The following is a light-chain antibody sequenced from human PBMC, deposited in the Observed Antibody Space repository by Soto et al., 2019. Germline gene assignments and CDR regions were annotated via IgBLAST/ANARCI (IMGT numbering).Light chain of an antibody. J-gene: IGKJ4*01. Sequence: DIQMTQSPSSLSASVGDRVTITCRASQSISTYLNWYQQKPGKAPNLLIFAASTLPSGVPSRFSGTGSGTEFTLTIRIPQPAEFPTYYCQPTSTAPFPFGGGT. V-gene: IGKV1-39*01. CDR2: AAS. CDR3: QPTSTAPFP. CDR1: QSISTY.